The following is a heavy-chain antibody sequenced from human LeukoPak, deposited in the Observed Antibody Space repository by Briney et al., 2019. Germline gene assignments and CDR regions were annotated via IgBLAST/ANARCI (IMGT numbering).Heavy chain of an antibody. Sequence: GGSLRLSCAASGFTFSSYAMSWVRQAPGKGLEWVSAISGSGGSTYYADSVKGRFTISRDNSKNTLYLQMNSLRAEDTAVYYCAKDLYRLKQWLVLNYWGQGTLVTVSS. D-gene: IGHD6-19*01. CDR2: ISGSGGST. V-gene: IGHV3-23*01. CDR1: GFTFSSYA. CDR3: AKDLYRLKQWLVLNY. J-gene: IGHJ4*02.